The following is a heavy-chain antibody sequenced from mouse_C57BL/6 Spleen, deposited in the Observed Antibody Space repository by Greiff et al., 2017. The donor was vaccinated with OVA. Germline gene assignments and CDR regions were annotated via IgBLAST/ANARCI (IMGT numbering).Heavy chain of an antibody. J-gene: IGHJ4*01. CDR1: GYTFTDYE. CDR3: TTLGGAMDY. CDR2: IDPETGGT. D-gene: IGHD4-1*01. Sequence: QVQLKESGAELVRPGASVTLSCKASGYTFTDYEMHWVKQTPVHGLEWIGAIDPETGGTAYNQKFKGKAILTADKSSSTAYMELRSLTSEDSAVYYCTTLGGAMDYWGQGTSVTVSS. V-gene: IGHV1-15*01.